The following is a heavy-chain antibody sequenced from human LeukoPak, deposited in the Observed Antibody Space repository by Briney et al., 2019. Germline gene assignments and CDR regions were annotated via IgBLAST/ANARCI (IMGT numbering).Heavy chain of an antibody. Sequence: GGSLRLSCAASGFTVSSNYMSWVRQAPGKGLEWVSVIYSGGRIYYADSVKGRLTISRDNSKNTLYLQMNSLRAEDTAVYYCARLWFGEEGGFDYWGQGTLVTVSS. V-gene: IGHV3-53*01. CDR2: IYSGGRI. J-gene: IGHJ4*02. CDR3: ARLWFGEEGGFDY. D-gene: IGHD3-10*01. CDR1: GFTVSSNY.